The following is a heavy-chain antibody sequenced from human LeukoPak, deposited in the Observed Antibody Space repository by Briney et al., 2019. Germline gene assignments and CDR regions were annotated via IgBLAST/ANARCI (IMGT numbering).Heavy chain of an antibody. D-gene: IGHD4-17*01. CDR1: GFTFSSYA. J-gene: IGHJ5*02. Sequence: PGGSLRLSCAASGFTFSSYAMSWVRQAPGKGLEWVSAISGSGGRTYYADSVKGRFTISRDNSKNTLYLQINSLRAEDTAVYYCANGPDYGDSWFDPWGHGTLVTVSS. CDR2: ISGSGGRT. V-gene: IGHV3-23*01. CDR3: ANGPDYGDSWFDP.